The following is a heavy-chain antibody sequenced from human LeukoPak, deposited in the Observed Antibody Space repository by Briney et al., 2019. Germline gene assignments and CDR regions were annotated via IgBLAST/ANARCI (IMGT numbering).Heavy chain of an antibody. D-gene: IGHD5-12*01. V-gene: IGHV5-51*01. J-gene: IGHJ4*02. CDR1: GYSFTSYW. CDR3: ARPARGYSGYGSWYYFDY. Sequence: GESLKISCKGSGYSFTSYWTGWVRQMPGKGLEWMGIIYPGDSDTRYSPSFQGQVTISADKSISTAYLQWSSLKASDTAMYYCARPARGYSGYGSWYYFDYWGQGTLVTVSS. CDR2: IYPGDSDT.